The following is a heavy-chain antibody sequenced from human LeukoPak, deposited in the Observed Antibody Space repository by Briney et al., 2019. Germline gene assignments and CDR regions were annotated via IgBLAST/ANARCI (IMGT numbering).Heavy chain of an antibody. Sequence: PSETLSLTCAVYGGSFSGYYWSWIRQPPGKGLEWIGEINHSGSINYNPSLKSRVTISVDTSKNQFSLKLSSVTAADTAVYYCASSSGYPYYFDYWGQGTLVTVSS. CDR1: GGSFSGYY. CDR2: INHSGSI. J-gene: IGHJ4*02. D-gene: IGHD3-22*01. V-gene: IGHV4-34*01. CDR3: ASSSGYPYYFDY.